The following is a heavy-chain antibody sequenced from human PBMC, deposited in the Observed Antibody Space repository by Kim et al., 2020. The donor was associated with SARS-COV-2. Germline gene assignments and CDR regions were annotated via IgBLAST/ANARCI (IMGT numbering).Heavy chain of an antibody. D-gene: IGHD2-15*01. CDR3: ARGMRYCSGGSCYGYNFDN. CDR1: GFTFSTYW. CDR2: IKEDGSER. J-gene: IGHJ4*02. Sequence: GGSLRLSCAASGFTFSTYWMSWVRQAPEKGLEWVANIKEDGSERYYVDSVKGRFTGSRDNAKNSLYLQMNSLRAEDTAVYYCARGMRYCSGGSCYGYNFDNWGQGTLVTVSS. V-gene: IGHV3-7*01.